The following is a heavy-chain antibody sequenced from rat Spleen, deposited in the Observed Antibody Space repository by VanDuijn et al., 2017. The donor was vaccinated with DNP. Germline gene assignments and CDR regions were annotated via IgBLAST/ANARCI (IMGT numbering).Heavy chain of an antibody. J-gene: IGHJ4*01. D-gene: IGHD1-12*02. CDR1: GFTFSNYY. Sequence: EVQLVESGGGLVQPGRSLKLSCAASGFTFSNYYMAWVRQAPKKGLEWVATIIYDGSRAYYRGSVKGRFTISRDNAKNTQYLQMDSLRSEDTATYYCARHVGGSYYYPDYWGQGTSVTVSS. CDR3: ARHVGGSYYYPDY. V-gene: IGHV5-7*01. CDR2: IIYDGSRA.